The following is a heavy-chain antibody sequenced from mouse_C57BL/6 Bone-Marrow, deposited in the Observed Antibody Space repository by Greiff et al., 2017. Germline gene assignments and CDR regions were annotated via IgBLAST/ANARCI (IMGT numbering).Heavy chain of an antibody. Sequence: VQLQQSGAELVKPGASVKMSCKASGYTFTSYWITWVKQRPGQGLEWIGDIYPGSGSTNYNEKFKSKATLTVDTSSSTAYMQLSSLTSEDSAVYYCARNDYVGRDYFDYWGQGTTLTVSS. CDR1: GYTFTSYW. CDR3: ARNDYVGRDYFDY. D-gene: IGHD1-1*02. J-gene: IGHJ2*01. V-gene: IGHV1-55*01. CDR2: IYPGSGST.